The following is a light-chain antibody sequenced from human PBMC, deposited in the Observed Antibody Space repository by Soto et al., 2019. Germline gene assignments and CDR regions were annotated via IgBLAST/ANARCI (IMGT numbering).Light chain of an antibody. Sequence: ENVLTQSPGTLCLSPGDRATLFFRSRQSLTNPYIAWYQQKPGQAPRLLIYDISSRATGIPDRFSGSVSGTDFTLTITRLEPEDFAVFYCQKYGSSEIIFGQGKRRAIK. V-gene: IGKV3-20*01. J-gene: IGKJ5*01. CDR3: QKYGSSEII. CDR2: DIS. CDR1: QSLTNPY.